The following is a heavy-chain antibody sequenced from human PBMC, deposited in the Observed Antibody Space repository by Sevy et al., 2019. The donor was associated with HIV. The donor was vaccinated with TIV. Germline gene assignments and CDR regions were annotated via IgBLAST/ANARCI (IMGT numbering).Heavy chain of an antibody. D-gene: IGHD6-19*01. J-gene: IGHJ4*02. CDR1: GFTFSSYS. Sequence: GGSLRLSCAASGFTFSSYSMNWVRQAPGKGLEWVSYIGGLNNYIYYADSVRGRFTISRDNAKNSLYLQMNSLRAEDTAVYYCARGASSGWDYFDYWGQGTLVTVSS. CDR3: ARGASSGWDYFDY. V-gene: IGHV3-21*01. CDR2: IGGLNNYI.